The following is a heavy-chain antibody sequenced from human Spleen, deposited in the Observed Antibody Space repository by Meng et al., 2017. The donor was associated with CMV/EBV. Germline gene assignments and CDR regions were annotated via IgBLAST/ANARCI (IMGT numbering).Heavy chain of an antibody. D-gene: IGHD6-19*01. CDR1: GWYFSGYY. CDR2: INHSGST. V-gene: IGHV4-34*01. J-gene: IGHJ4*02. Sequence: TCAVYGWYFSGYYWSWLRQPPGKGLEWIGEINHSGSTNYSPSLKSRVTISVDTSKNQFSLKLSSVTAADTAVYSCARVIAVAGTGDDYWGQGTLVTVSS. CDR3: ARVIAVAGTGDDY.